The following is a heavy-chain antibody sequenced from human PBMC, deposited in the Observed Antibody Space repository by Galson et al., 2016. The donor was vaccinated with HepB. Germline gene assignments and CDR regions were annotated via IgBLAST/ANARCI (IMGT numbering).Heavy chain of an antibody. V-gene: IGHV3-13*01. Sequence: SLRLSCAASGFTFSSHDMYWVRQAKGKGLEWLSGITPTGDTYYPGSVKGRFAISRDNAKNSLYLQMNSLRVEDTAVYFCVRRGGSTWLAYWYFDLWGRGTQVTVSS. D-gene: IGHD6-13*01. CDR3: VRRGGSTWLAYWYFDL. CDR1: GFTFSSHD. CDR2: ITPTGDT. J-gene: IGHJ2*01.